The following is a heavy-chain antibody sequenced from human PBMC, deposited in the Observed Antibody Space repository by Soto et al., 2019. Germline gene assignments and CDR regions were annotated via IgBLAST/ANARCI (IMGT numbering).Heavy chain of an antibody. D-gene: IGHD3-16*01. CDR1: GGSISTSSYY. CDR2: IYYSGST. CDR3: ARATLPLGYYYYMDV. V-gene: IGHV4-39*07. J-gene: IGHJ6*03. Sequence: PSETLSLTCTVSGGSISTSSYYWGWIRQPPGKGLEWIGSIYYSGSTYYNPSLKSRVTISVDTSKNQFSLKLSSVTTADTAVYYCARATLPLGYYYYMDVWGKGTTVTVSS.